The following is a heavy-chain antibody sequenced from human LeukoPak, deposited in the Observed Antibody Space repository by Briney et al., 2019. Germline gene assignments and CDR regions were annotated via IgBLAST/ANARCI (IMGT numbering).Heavy chain of an antibody. CDR2: INSSSTYI. D-gene: IGHD2-2*01. Sequence: GGSLRLSCAGSGFTFCSIRMKWVAPGPGKGLEGVSYINSSSTYIYYADPVKGRFTISRDNAKNSLYLQMNSMRAEDTAVYYCARDGDCSSTSCRTDYYYYYGMDVWGKGTTVTVSS. CDR3: ARDGDCSSTSCRTDYYYYYGMDV. J-gene: IGHJ6*04. V-gene: IGHV3-21*01. CDR1: GFTFCSIR.